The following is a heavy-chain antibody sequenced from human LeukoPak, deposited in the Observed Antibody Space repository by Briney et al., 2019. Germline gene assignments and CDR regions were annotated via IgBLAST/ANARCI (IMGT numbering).Heavy chain of an antibody. CDR1: GFTLGAYA. CDR2: ISGDGGTS. CDR3: ARARSGLAMASWLDS. Sequence: EGSLRLSCADSGFTLGAYAMSWVRQAPGKGLEWVSVISGDGGTSYHAHSVKGRFTISRDDSKNTLYLQMKSLRVEDTAVYYCARARSGLAMASWLDSWGQGTLVIVSS. D-gene: IGHD5-24*01. J-gene: IGHJ4*02. V-gene: IGHV3-23*01.